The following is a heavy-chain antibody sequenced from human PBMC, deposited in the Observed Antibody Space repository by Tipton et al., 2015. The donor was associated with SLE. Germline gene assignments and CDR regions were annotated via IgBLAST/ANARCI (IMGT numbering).Heavy chain of an antibody. CDR2: IYYSGST. J-gene: IGHJ4*02. CDR1: GGSISSSSYY. CDR3: ARYSSGWYDY. D-gene: IGHD6-19*01. Sequence: TLSLTCTVSGGSISSSSYYWGWIRQPPGKGLEWIGYIYYSGSTNYNPSLKSRVTISVDTSKNQFSLKLSSVTAADTAVYYCARYSSGWYDYWGQGTLVTVSS. V-gene: IGHV4-61*05.